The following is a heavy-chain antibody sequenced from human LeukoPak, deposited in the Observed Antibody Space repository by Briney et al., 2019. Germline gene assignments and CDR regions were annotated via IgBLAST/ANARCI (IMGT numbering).Heavy chain of an antibody. CDR2: INHSGST. CDR3: ARGPRLGHPRFDY. J-gene: IGHJ4*02. V-gene: IGHV4-34*01. CDR1: GGSPRSHY. Sequence: SETLSLTCAVYGGSPRSHYWSWIRQPPGKGLEWIGEINHSGSTNYNPSLKSRVTISVDTSKNQLSLKLSSVTAADTAVYFCARGPRLGHPRFDYWGQGTLVTVSS.